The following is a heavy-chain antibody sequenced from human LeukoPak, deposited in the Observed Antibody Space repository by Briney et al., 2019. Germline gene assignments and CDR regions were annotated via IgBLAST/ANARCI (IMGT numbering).Heavy chain of an antibody. CDR3: AAVGVLAVVGLDV. CDR1: GYTFTGYY. V-gene: IGHV1-2*02. D-gene: IGHD6-19*01. CDR2: INPNSGGT. Sequence: ASVKVSCKASGYTFTGYYMHWVRQAPGQGLEWMGWINPNSGGTYYAQKFQERVTITRDMSTSTAYMELSSLRSEDTAVYYCAAVGVLAVVGLDVWGKGPTVTVSS. J-gene: IGHJ6*04.